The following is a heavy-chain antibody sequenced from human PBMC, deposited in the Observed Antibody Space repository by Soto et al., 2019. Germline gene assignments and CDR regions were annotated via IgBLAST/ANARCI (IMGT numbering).Heavy chain of an antibody. D-gene: IGHD3-22*01. V-gene: IGHV3-15*07. CDR3: THSWTYYYDNAV. CDR2: ITSGGTT. Sequence: GGSLRLSCAASGVTFSDAWLNWVRQAPGKGLQWVGRITSGGTTDYAAPVKGRFIISRDDSKNTLYLQMNSLKTEDTAVYYCTHSWTYYYDNAVWGQGTMVTVSS. J-gene: IGHJ3*01. CDR1: GVTFSDAW.